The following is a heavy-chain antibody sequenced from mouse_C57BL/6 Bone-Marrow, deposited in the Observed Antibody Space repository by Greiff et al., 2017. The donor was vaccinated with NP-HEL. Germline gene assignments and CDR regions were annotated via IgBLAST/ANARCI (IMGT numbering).Heavy chain of an antibody. J-gene: IGHJ2*01. CDR1: GFTFSSYG. V-gene: IGHV5-6*01. CDR2: ISSGGSYT. D-gene: IGHD2-5*01. Sequence: EVNLVESGGDLVKPGGSLKLSCAASGFTFSSYGMSWVRQTPEKRLEWVATISSGGSYTYYPDSVKGRFPITRDNAKNTLYLHMSSLKSEDTAMYYCARHYYSNYFDYWGQGTTLTVSS. CDR3: ARHYYSNYFDY.